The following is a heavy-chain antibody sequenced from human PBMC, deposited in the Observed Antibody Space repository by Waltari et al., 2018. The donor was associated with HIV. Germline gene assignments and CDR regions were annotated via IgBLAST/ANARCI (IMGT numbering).Heavy chain of an antibody. J-gene: IGHJ4*02. D-gene: IGHD3-16*01. CDR2: ISSSGSTI. CDR1: GFPFSSYE. V-gene: IGHV3-48*03. CDR3: ARDAEGGGFDY. Sequence: EVQLVESGGGLVQPGGSLRLSCAASGFPFSSYEMHWVRQAPGKGLEWVSYISSSGSTIYYADSVKGRFTISRDNAKNSLYLQMNSLRAEDTAVYYCARDAEGGGFDYWGQGTLVTVSS.